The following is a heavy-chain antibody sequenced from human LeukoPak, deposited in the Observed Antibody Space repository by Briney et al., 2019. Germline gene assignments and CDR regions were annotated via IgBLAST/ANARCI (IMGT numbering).Heavy chain of an antibody. CDR3: AKDSGSTVFGGNQFDY. J-gene: IGHJ4*02. CDR2: IKQEGSEK. V-gene: IGHV3-7*01. Sequence: GGSLRLSCAVSGFTFSSYWMSWVRQAPGKGLEWVANIKQEGSEKYYVDSLKGRFTISRDNAKNSLYLQMNSLRAEDTAVYYCAKDSGSTVFGGNQFDYWGQGTLVTVSS. CDR1: GFTFSSYW. D-gene: IGHD3-3*01.